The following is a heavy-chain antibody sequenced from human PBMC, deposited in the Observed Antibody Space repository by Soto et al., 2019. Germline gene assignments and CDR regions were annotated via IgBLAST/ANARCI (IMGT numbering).Heavy chain of an antibody. J-gene: IGHJ4*02. D-gene: IGHD3-22*01. CDR2: ISGSGGST. CDR3: AKFLPRAYYYDSSGYCPFDY. CDR1: GFTFSSYA. V-gene: IGHV3-23*01. Sequence: PGGSLRLSCAASGFTFSSYAMSWVRQAPGKWLEWVSAISGSGGSTYYADSVKGRFTISRDNSKNTLYLQMNSLRAEDTAVYYCAKFLPRAYYYDSSGYCPFDYWGQGXLVTVYS.